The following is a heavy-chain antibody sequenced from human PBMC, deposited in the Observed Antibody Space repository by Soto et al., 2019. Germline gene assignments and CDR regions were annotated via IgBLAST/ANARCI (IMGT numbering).Heavy chain of an antibody. CDR3: ARDMTTVTQYYFDY. CDR2: INHSGST. J-gene: IGHJ4*02. Sequence: PSGTLSLTCVVDEGSFSGYYWSWIRKPPGKGLEWIGEINHSGSTNYNPSLKSRVTISVDTSKNQFSLKLSSVTAADTAVYYCARDMTTVTQYYFDYWGQRTLVTVSS. D-gene: IGHD4-17*01. V-gene: IGHV4-34*01. CDR1: EGSFSGYY.